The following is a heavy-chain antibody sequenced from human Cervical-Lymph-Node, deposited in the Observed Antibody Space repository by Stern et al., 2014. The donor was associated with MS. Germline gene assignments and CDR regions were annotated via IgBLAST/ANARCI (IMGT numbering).Heavy chain of an antibody. V-gene: IGHV4-31*03. Sequence: QLQLQESGPGLVKPSQTLSLTCTVSGGSISSGGYYWSWIRQHPGKGLEWIGYIFYSGSTDYNTSLKSRVTISLDTSKNQFTLRLSSVTAADTAVYYCARDKGIVIVPAAKTHFYYGMDIWGQGTAVTVS. J-gene: IGHJ6*02. D-gene: IGHD2-2*01. CDR1: GGSISSGGYY. CDR2: IFYSGST. CDR3: ARDKGIVIVPAAKTHFYYGMDI.